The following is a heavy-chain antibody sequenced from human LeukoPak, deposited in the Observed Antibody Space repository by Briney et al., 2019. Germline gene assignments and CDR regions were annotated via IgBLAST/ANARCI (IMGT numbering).Heavy chain of an antibody. CDR2: ISYDGSNK. V-gene: IGHV3-30-3*01. J-gene: IGHJ5*02. CDR3: ARDPTRRQSYYDILTGSPNWFDP. D-gene: IGHD3-9*01. CDR1: GFTFSSYA. Sequence: PGRSLRLSCAASGFTFSSYAMHWVRQAPGKGLEWVAVISYDGSNKYYADSVKGRFTISRDNSKNTLYLQMNSLRAEDTAVHYCARDPTRRQSYYDILTGSPNWFDPWGQGTLVTVSS.